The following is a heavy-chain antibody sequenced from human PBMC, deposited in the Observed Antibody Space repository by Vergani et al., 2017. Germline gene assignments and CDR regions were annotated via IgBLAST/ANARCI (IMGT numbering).Heavy chain of an antibody. D-gene: IGHD3-3*01. CDR3: ARGDYVYDFWSGWSRGWFDP. CDR1: GGSFSGYY. J-gene: IGHJ5*02. Sequence: QVQLQESGPGLVKPSETLSLTCAVYGGSFSGYYWSWIRQPPGKGLEWIGEINHSGSTNYNPSLKSRVTISVDTSKNQFSLKLSSVTAADTAVYYCARGDYVYDFWSGWSRGWFDPWGQGTLVTVAS. V-gene: IGHV4-34*01. CDR2: INHSGST.